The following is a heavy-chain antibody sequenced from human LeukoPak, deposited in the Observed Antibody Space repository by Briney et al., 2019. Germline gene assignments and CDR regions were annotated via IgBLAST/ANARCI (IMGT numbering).Heavy chain of an antibody. J-gene: IGHJ5*02. CDR2: ISHRGRT. D-gene: IGHD2-15*01. CDR3: ARLGCSSCNPIWFAP. CDR1: GGSLSDYY. Sequence: SETLSLTCAVYGGSLSDYYWSWIRQSPGKGLEWIGEISHRGRTYYNLSLKSRVTISIDTSKNQFSLKVNSVTAADTAVYYCARLGCSSCNPIWFAPWGKETLVTVPS. V-gene: IGHV4-34*01.